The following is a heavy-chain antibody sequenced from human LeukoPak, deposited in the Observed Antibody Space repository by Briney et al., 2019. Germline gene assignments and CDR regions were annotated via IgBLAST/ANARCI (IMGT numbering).Heavy chain of an antibody. Sequence: SETLSLTCTVSGGSISSSSYYWGWIRQPPGKGLEWIGEINHSGSTNYNPSLKSRVTISVDTSKNQFFLKLSSVTAADTAVYYCATRAYQLGWYFDYWGQGTLVTVSS. CDR1: GGSISSSSYY. J-gene: IGHJ4*02. CDR2: INHSGST. D-gene: IGHD2-2*01. V-gene: IGHV4-39*07. CDR3: ATRAYQLGWYFDY.